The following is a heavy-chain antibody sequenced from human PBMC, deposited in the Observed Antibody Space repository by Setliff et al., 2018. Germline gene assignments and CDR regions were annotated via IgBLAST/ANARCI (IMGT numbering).Heavy chain of an antibody. Sequence: GASVKVSCKTSGYSFITFGMSWVRQAPGQGLEWMGWMSPDYGIANYARKFQGRVTLTADTSTTTAYLELASLRDDDTALYYCVRVPGPSVVVAIAFDHWGQGTLVTVSS. V-gene: IGHV1-18*01. D-gene: IGHD5-12*01. CDR2: MSPDYGIA. CDR3: VRVPGPSVVVAIAFDH. CDR1: GYSFITFG. J-gene: IGHJ4*02.